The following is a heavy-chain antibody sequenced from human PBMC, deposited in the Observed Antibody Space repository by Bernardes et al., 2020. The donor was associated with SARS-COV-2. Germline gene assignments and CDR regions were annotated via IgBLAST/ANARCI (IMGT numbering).Heavy chain of an antibody. CDR2: ISAYNGTT. CDR3: ARGPTVTRDNYYYYYGMDV. J-gene: IGHJ6*02. Sequence: AAVKVSCKASGYTFTSYGISWVRQAPGQGLEWMGWISAYNGTTTYAQKLQGRVTMTTDTSTSTAYMELRSLRSDDTAVYYCARGPTVTRDNYYYYYGMDVWGQGTTVTVSS. D-gene: IGHD4-4*01. V-gene: IGHV1-18*01. CDR1: GYTFTSYG.